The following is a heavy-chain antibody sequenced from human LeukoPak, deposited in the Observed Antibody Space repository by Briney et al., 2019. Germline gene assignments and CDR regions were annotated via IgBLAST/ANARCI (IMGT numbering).Heavy chain of an antibody. CDR1: GFTFSSHS. CDR3: ARVLEAASFDY. Sequence: PGGSLRLSCAASGFTFSSHSMNWVRQAPGKGLEWVSSISSSSSYIYYADSVRGRFTMSRDNAKNSLYLQMNSLRAEDTAVYYCARVLEAASFDYWGQGTPVTVSS. V-gene: IGHV3-21*01. J-gene: IGHJ4*02. D-gene: IGHD6-13*01. CDR2: ISSSSSYI.